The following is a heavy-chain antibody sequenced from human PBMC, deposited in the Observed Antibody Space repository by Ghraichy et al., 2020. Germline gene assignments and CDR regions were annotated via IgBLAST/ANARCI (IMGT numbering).Heavy chain of an antibody. CDR3: ASEHYDILTGSQQFDY. J-gene: IGHJ4*02. Sequence: ASVKVSCKASGYTFTGYYMHWVRQAPGQGLEWMGRINPNSGGTNYAQKFQGRVTMTRDTSISTAYMELSRLRSDDTAVYYCASEHYDILTGSQQFDYWGQGTLVTVSS. V-gene: IGHV1-2*06. CDR2: INPNSGGT. D-gene: IGHD3-9*01. CDR1: GYTFTGYY.